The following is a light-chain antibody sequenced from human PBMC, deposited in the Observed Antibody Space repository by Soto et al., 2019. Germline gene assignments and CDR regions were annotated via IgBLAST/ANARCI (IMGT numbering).Light chain of an antibody. CDR1: QSVSSD. Sequence: EIVLTQSPGTLSLSPGERATLSCRASQSVSSDLAWYQQKPGQAPRLLIYGASSRATGIPDRFSGSGSRIDXTLTIXXLEPXXXXXXXXXXYGSSRTFGQGTKVEIK. CDR2: GAS. CDR3: XXYGSSRT. V-gene: IGKV3-20*01. J-gene: IGKJ1*01.